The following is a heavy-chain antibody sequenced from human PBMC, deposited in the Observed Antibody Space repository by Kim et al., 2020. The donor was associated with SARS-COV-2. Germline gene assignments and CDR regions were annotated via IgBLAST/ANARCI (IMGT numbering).Heavy chain of an antibody. D-gene: IGHD3-10*01. CDR3: ARDPDSPLLLWFGELSFDP. Sequence: ASVKVSCKASGYTFTSYAMHWVRQAPGQRLEWMGWINAGNGNTKYSQKFQGRVTITRDTSASTAYMELSSLRSEDTAVYYCARDPDSPLLLWFGELSFDPWGQGTLVTVSS. V-gene: IGHV1-3*01. CDR2: INAGNGNT. CDR1: GYTFTSYA. J-gene: IGHJ5*02.